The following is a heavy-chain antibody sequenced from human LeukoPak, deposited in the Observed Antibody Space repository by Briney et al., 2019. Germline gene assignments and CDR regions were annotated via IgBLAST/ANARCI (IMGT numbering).Heavy chain of an antibody. V-gene: IGHV4-30-2*01. J-gene: IGHJ4*02. CDR1: GGSISSGGYS. CDR3: ARQDGSGSYFDY. CDR2: IYHSGST. Sequence: SETLSLTCAVSGGSISSGGYSWRWIRQPRGKGLEWIGYIYHSGSTYYNPSLKSRVTISVDRSKAQFSLKLSSVTAADTAVYYCARQDGSGSYFDYWGQGTLVTVSS. D-gene: IGHD3-10*01.